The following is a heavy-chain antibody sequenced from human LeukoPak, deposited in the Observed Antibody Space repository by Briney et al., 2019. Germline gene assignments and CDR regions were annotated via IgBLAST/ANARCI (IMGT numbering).Heavy chain of an antibody. J-gene: IGHJ4*02. CDR2: MNPNSGNT. D-gene: IGHD3-3*01. Sequence: ASVKVSCKASGYTFTSYDIHWVRQATGQGLEWMGWMNPNSGNTGYAQKFQGRVTMTRNTSISTAYMELSSLRSEDTAVYYCAREATIFGVAYGAINYWGQGTLVTVSS. CDR3: AREATIFGVAYGAINY. CDR1: GYTFTSYD. V-gene: IGHV1-8*01.